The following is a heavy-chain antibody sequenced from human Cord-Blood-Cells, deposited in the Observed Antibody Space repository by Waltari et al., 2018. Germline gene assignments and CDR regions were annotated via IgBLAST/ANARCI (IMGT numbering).Heavy chain of an antibody. J-gene: IGHJ4*02. CDR3: ASHYGSGSYYYFDY. CDR1: GGSISRYY. V-gene: IGHV4-59*01. Sequence: QVQLQESGPGLVKPSETLSLTCTVSGGSISRYYWSWIRQPPGKGLEWIGYIYYSGSTNYNPSLKSRVTISVDTSKNQFSLKLSSVTAADTAVYYCASHYGSGSYYYFDYWGQGTLVTVSS. CDR2: IYYSGST. D-gene: IGHD3-10*01.